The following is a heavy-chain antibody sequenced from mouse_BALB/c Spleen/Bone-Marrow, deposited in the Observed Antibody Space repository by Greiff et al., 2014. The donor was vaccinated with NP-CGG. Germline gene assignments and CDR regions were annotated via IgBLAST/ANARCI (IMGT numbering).Heavy chain of an antibody. D-gene: IGHD1-1*01. V-gene: IGHV14-1*02. J-gene: IGHJ2*01. CDR1: GFNIKDYY. CDR3: TRWVYYGSSYFDY. CDR2: IDPENSNT. Sequence: VQLKESGAEFVRPGALVKLSCNASGFNIKDYYMHWVKQRPEQGLEWIGWIDPENSNTIYDPKFPGKASITADTSSNTAYLQLSSLTSEDTAVYYCTRWVYYGSSYFDYWGQGTTLTVSS.